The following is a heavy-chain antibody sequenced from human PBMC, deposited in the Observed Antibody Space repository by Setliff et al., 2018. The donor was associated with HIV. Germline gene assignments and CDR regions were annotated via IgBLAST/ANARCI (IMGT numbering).Heavy chain of an antibody. Sequence: GASVKVSCKASGGTSSTYAINWVRQAPGQGLEWMGQFIPVLDITNYAQKFQGTVTINADKSTNTMYLELRSLRPEDTAMYYCAGPRGDEAFDVWGQGTMVT. CDR1: GGTSSTYA. D-gene: IGHD3-10*01. CDR2: FIPVLDIT. CDR3: AGPRGDEAFDV. V-gene: IGHV1-69*10. J-gene: IGHJ3*01.